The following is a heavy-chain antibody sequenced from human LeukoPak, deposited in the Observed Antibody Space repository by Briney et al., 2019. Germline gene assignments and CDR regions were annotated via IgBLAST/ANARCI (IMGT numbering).Heavy chain of an antibody. J-gene: IGHJ4*02. CDR3: AKEEAYIHGLLDY. CDR1: GFTFSNFG. V-gene: IGHV3-23*01. Sequence: GGSLRLSCAASGFTFSNFGMSWVRQAPGKGLEWVSSISGSGSTTYYADSVKGRFTISRDNSKNTLYLQMNSLRAEDAAVYYCAKEEAYIHGLLDYWGQGILVTVSS. D-gene: IGHD2-21*01. CDR2: ISGSGSTT.